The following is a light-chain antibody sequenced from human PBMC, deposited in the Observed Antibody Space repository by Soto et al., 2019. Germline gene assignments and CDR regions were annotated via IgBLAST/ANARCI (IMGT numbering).Light chain of an antibody. Sequence: EIVLTQSPGTLSLSPGERATLSCRASQSVSSSYLAWYQQNRGQAPRLLIYGASSRAPGIPDRFGGSGSGTDFTLTISRLEPEDFAVCYCQQYGSSRWTFGQGTKVEIK. V-gene: IGKV3-20*01. CDR1: QSVSSSY. CDR2: GAS. CDR3: QQYGSSRWT. J-gene: IGKJ1*01.